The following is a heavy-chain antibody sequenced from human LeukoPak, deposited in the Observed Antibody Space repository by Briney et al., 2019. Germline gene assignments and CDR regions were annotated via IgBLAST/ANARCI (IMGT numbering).Heavy chain of an antibody. V-gene: IGHV4-59*01. J-gene: IGHJ4*02. CDR1: GGSISSYY. Sequence: SETLSLTCTVSGGSISSYYWSWIRQPPGKGLEWIGYISYIGSTNYNPSLKSRVTISVDTSKNQFSLKLSSLTAADTAVYYCARSGSNYVSGNYYSYWGQGTLVTVSS. CDR3: ARSGSNYVSGNYYSY. CDR2: ISYIGST. D-gene: IGHD3-10*01.